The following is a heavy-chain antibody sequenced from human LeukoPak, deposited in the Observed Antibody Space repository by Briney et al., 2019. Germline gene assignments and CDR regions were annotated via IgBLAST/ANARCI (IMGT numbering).Heavy chain of an antibody. Sequence: GGSLRLPCAASGFTFSDYSMNWVRQAPGKGLEWVSSISSSSYIFYADSVKGRFTISRDNAKNSLYLQMNSLRAEDTAVYYCARVNDGYSGTYYYYYGVDVWGQGTTVTVSS. CDR2: ISSSSYI. CDR3: ARVNDGYSGTYYYYYGVDV. J-gene: IGHJ6*02. V-gene: IGHV3-21*01. CDR1: GFTFSDYS. D-gene: IGHD1-26*01.